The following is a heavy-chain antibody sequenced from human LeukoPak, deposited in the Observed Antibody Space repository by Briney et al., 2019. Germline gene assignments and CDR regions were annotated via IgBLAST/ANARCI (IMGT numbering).Heavy chain of an antibody. J-gene: IGHJ4*02. V-gene: IGHV3-7*01. CDR2: IKQDGSEK. D-gene: IGHD3-22*01. CDR1: GFTFRSYW. Sequence: GGSLRLSCAASGFTFRSYWMSWVRQAQGKGLEWVANIKQDGSEKYYVDSVKGRFTISRDNAKNSWYPQMNSLRAEDTGVYYCAREQPYYYDSSGTALMAEIKYYFDYWGQGTLVTVSS. CDR3: AREQPYYYDSSGTALMAEIKYYFDY.